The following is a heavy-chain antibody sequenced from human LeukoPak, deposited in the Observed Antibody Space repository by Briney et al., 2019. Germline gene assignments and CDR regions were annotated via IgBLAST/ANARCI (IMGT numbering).Heavy chain of an antibody. Sequence: GESLRISCKCSGFDFTAYGIAWVRPMPGKGLEWMGNIYPGGSNGRYSPSFQGQVTISADKSITPVYLQGSSLKASDTAMYCCARHFHSAWFGFWGQGSLVTVSS. V-gene: IGHV5-51*01. CDR3: ARHFHSAWFGF. CDR1: GFDFTAYG. J-gene: IGHJ4*02. D-gene: IGHD5-18*01. CDR2: IYPGGSNG.